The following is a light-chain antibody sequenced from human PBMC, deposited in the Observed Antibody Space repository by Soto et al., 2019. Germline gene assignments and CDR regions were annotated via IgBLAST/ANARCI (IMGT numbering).Light chain of an antibody. CDR2: WAS. CDR3: QQYYSTPDT. V-gene: IGKV4-1*01. CDR1: QSVLYSSNNKNY. Sequence: DIVMTQSPDSLAVSLGERATINCKSSQSVLYSSNNKNYLAWYQQKPGQPPKLLIYWASTRESGVPDRFSGSGSGTDFTLTISSLRAEDVAVYYCQQYYSTPDTFGGGTKVEIK. J-gene: IGKJ4*01.